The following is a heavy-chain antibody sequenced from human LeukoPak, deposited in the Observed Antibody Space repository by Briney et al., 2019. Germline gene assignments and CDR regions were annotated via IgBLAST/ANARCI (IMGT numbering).Heavy chain of an antibody. CDR3: AKDHSADGWPTFEY. CDR1: GFGVHTFA. J-gene: IGHJ4*02. D-gene: IGHD5-24*01. CDR2: ITKYDGRL. V-gene: IGHV3-23*01. Sequence: PGGSLRLSCAVSGFGVHTFAMSWVRQAPGKGLEWLASITKYDGRLYYADSVRGRFTISRDTSQNELYPQMNSLRVDDSAIYYCAKDHSADGWPTFEYWGRGTLVTVSS.